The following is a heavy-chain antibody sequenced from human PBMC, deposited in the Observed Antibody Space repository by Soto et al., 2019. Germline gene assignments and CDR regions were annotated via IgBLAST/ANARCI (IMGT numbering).Heavy chain of an antibody. J-gene: IGHJ3*01. Sequence: TXGSLRLAFAASGFTFSSYRMNWVRQAPGKGLEWVSSISSSSSYIYYADSVKGRFTISRDNAKNSLYLQMNSLRAEDTAVYYCARFYHSSGYYGYDAFDLWGQGTMVTVSS. D-gene: IGHD3-22*01. CDR3: ARFYHSSGYYGYDAFDL. V-gene: IGHV3-21*01. CDR1: GFTFSSYR. CDR2: ISSSSSYI.